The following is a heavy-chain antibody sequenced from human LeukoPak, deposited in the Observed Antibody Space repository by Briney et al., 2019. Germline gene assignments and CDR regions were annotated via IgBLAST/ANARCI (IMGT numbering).Heavy chain of an antibody. V-gene: IGHV3-74*01. D-gene: IGHD7-27*01. CDR3: ARDRSVTNGGFDY. J-gene: IGHJ4*02. CDR1: GFTFSHYW. Sequence: GGSLILSCAASGFTFSHYWMHWVRQAPGKGLVWVSRINTDGSDTVYADSVKGRFTISRDNAKNTLYLQMNSLRAEDTAVYYCARDRSVTNGGFDYWGQGTLVTVSS. CDR2: INTDGSDT.